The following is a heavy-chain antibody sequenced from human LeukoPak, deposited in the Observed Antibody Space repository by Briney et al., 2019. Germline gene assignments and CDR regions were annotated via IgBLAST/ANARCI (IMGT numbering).Heavy chain of an antibody. V-gene: IGHV4-30-2*01. CDR2: IYHSGST. Sequence: SSQTLSLTCTVSGASISSGGYYWSWLRQPPGKGLGWIGYIYHSGSTYYNPSLKSRVTISVDRSKNQFSLKLSSVTAADTAVYYCARDNLQYQLGDYYYYMDVWGKGTTVTVSS. J-gene: IGHJ6*03. CDR1: GASISSGGYY. CDR3: ARDNLQYQLGDYYYYMDV. D-gene: IGHD2-2*01.